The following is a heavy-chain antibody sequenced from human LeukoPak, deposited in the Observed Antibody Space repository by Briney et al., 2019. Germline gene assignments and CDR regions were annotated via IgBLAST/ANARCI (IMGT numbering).Heavy chain of an antibody. CDR3: ARDAQGRYPYSFDN. V-gene: IGHV3-30-3*01. CDR1: GFTFSSYT. Sequence: GSLRLSCAASGFTFSSYTIHWVRQAPARGLEWVAVMSYDVSIRNYADSVKGRFTISRDNSKNTLYPQMNSLRGEDTAVYYCARDAQGRYPYSFDNWGQGTLVTVSS. CDR2: MSYDVSIR. J-gene: IGHJ4*02. D-gene: IGHD1-26*01.